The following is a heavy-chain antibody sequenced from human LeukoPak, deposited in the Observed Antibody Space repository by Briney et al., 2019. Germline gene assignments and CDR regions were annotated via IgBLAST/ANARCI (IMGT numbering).Heavy chain of an antibody. CDR3: ATDNRHRSGYSSGASIYYYGMDV. CDR2: INAGNGNT. Sequence: GASVKVSCKASGYTFTSYAMHWVRQAPGQRLEWMGWINAGNGNTKYSQKFQGRVTITRDTSASTAYMELSSLRSEDTAVYYCATDNRHRSGYSSGASIYYYGMDVWGQGTTVTVSS. CDR1: GYTFTSYA. V-gene: IGHV1-3*01. D-gene: IGHD6-19*01. J-gene: IGHJ6*02.